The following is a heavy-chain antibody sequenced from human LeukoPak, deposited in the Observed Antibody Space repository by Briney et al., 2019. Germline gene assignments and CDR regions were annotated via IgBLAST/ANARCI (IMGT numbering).Heavy chain of an antibody. J-gene: IGHJ6*03. D-gene: IGHD6-13*01. V-gene: IGHV4-38-2*02. CDR2: IYHSGST. Sequence: SETLSLTCTVSGYSISSGYYWGWIRQPPGKGLEWIGSIYHSGSTYYNPSLKSRVTISVDTSKNQFSLKLSSVTAADTAVYYCARFSEGGIAAALYYYYYMDVWGKGTTVIISS. CDR3: ARFSEGGIAAALYYYYYMDV. CDR1: GYSISSGYY.